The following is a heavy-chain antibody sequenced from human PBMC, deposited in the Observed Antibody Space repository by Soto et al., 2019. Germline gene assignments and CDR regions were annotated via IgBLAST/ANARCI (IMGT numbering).Heavy chain of an antibody. D-gene: IGHD1-20*01. CDR2: IIPIFGTA. CDR1: GGTFSSYA. Sequence: ASVKVSCKASGGTFSSYAISWVRQAPGQGLEWMGGIIPIFGTANYAQKFQGRVTITADKSTSTAYMELSSLRSEDTAVYYCAREPYNWNDVNWFDPWGQGTLVTVSS. CDR3: AREPYNWNDVNWFDP. J-gene: IGHJ5*02. V-gene: IGHV1-69*06.